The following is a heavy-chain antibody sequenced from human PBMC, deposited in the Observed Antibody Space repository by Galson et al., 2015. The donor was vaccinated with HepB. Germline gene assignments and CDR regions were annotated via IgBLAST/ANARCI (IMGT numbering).Heavy chain of an antibody. J-gene: IGHJ3*02. Sequence: SVKVSCKVSGYTLTELSMHWVRQAPGKGLEWMGGFDPEDGETIYAQKFQGRVTMTEDTSTDTAYMELSSLRSEDAAVYYCATNTNGLERLVDAFDIWGQGTMVTVSS. CDR2: FDPEDGET. CDR1: GYTLTELS. V-gene: IGHV1-24*01. CDR3: ATNTNGLERLVDAFDI. D-gene: IGHD1-1*01.